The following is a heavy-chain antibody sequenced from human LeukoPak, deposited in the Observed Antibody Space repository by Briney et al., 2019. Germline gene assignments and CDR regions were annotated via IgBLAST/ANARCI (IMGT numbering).Heavy chain of an antibody. CDR1: GFTFSNYA. CDR3: ARATSPDYFDY. V-gene: IGHV3-7*01. CDR2: IKQDGSEK. J-gene: IGHJ4*02. Sequence: GGSLRLSCAASGFTFSNYAMSWVRQAPGKGLEWVANIKQDGSEKYYVDSVKGRFTISRDNAKNSLYLQMNSLRAEDTAVYYCARATSPDYFDYWGQGTLVTVSS. D-gene: IGHD6-6*01.